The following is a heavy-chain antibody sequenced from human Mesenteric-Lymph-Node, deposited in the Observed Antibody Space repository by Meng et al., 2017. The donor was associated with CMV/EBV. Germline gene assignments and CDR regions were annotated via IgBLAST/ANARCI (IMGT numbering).Heavy chain of an antibody. CDR1: GYSISSGYY. J-gene: IGHJ3*02. CDR3: ARPRGWGSGTYAFDM. V-gene: IGHV4-38-2*02. Sequence: SETLSLTCTVSGYSISSGYYWGWIRQPPGKGLEWIGSIYHSGSTYYNPSLKSRVTISVDTSKNQFSLKLSSVTAADTAVHYCARPRGWGSGTYAFDMWGQGTTVTVSS. D-gene: IGHD3-10*01. CDR2: IYHSGST.